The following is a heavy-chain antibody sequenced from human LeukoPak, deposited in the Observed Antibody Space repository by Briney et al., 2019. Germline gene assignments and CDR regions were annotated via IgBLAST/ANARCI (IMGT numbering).Heavy chain of an antibody. D-gene: IGHD6-6*01. CDR2: IAGSGGST. V-gene: IGHV3-23*01. CDR3: AKALGTRPRYYFDY. J-gene: IGHJ4*02. CDR1: GFTFGNYG. Sequence: GGSLRLSCAASGFTFGNYGMGWVRQPPGKGLEWVSGIAGSGGSTYYADSVKGRFTISRDNSKNTLYLQMNSLRAEDTAIYYCAKALGTRPRYYFDYWGQGTLVTVSS.